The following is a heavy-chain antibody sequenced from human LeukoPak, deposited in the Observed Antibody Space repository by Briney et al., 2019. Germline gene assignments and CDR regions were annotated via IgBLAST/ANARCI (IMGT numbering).Heavy chain of an antibody. J-gene: IGHJ4*02. D-gene: IGHD5-18*01. CDR2: ISAYNGNT. Sequence: ASVKVSCKASGYTFTSYGISWVRQAPGQGLEWMGWISAYNGNTNYAQKLQGRVTVTTDTSTSTAYMELRSLRSDDTAVYYCARGPNVDTAMVIDYWGQGTLVTVSS. CDR1: GYTFTSYG. CDR3: ARGPNVDTAMVIDY. V-gene: IGHV1-18*01.